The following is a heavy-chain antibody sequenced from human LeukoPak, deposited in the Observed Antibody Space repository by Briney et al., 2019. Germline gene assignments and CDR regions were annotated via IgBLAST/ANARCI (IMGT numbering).Heavy chain of an antibody. Sequence: PGRSLRLSCAASGFTFSSYGMHWVRQAPGKGLEWVAFIRYDGSNKYYADSVKGRFTISRDNSKNTLYLQMNSLRAEDTAVYYCASLYCSSTSCIDYWGQGTLVTVSS. V-gene: IGHV3-30*02. CDR1: GFTFSSYG. CDR2: IRYDGSNK. J-gene: IGHJ4*02. CDR3: ASLYCSSTSCIDY. D-gene: IGHD2-2*01.